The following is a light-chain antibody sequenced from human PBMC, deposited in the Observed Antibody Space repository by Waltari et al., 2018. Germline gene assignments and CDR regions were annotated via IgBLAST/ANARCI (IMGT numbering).Light chain of an antibody. CDR1: SSDVGGYKY. J-gene: IGLJ2*01. CDR3: SSYTSSSTLV. V-gene: IGLV2-14*01. Sequence: QSALTQPASVSGSPGQSITISCTGTSSDVGGYKYVSWYHHHPGKAPKLLIYEVNNRPSGVSSRFSGSKSGNMASLTISGLQPEDEADYYCSSYTSSSTLVFGGGTKLTVL. CDR2: EVN.